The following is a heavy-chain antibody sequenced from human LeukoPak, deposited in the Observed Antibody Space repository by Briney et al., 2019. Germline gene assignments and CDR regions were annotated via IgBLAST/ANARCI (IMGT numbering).Heavy chain of an antibody. D-gene: IGHD1-26*01. CDR2: ITSSGTYI. V-gene: IGHV3-21*01. CDR3: ARASGGWDLDY. Sequence: GSLRLSSAASAFTFNVFHMNWVRQAPGKGLEWISSITSSGTYITYADSIQGRFTISRDNAKNSLYLQMSSLRVDDTALYYCARASGGWDLDYWGHGTLVTVSS. J-gene: IGHJ4*01. CDR1: AFTFNVFH.